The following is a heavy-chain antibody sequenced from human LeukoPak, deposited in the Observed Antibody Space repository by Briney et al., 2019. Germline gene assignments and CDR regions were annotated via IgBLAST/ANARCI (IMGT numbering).Heavy chain of an antibody. CDR1: GFTFSIYS. D-gene: IGHD6-25*01. J-gene: IGHJ4*02. V-gene: IGHV3-48*01. CDR3: ARDRYGYFAPDY. Sequence: GGSLRLSCAASGFTFSIYSMNWVRQAPGKGLEWVSYISSSSSPIYFADSVKGRFTISRDNAKNSLYLQMNSLRAEDTAVYYCARDRYGYFAPDYWGQGTLVTVSS. CDR2: ISSSSSPI.